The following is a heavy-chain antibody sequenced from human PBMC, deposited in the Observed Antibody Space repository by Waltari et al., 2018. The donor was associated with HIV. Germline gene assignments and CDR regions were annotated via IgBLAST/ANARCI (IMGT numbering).Heavy chain of an antibody. CDR1: GGSISSYY. Sequence: QVQLQESGPGLVKPSETLSLTCTVSGGSISSYYWSWIRQPPGKGREWMGYIYYSGSTNYNPTLKSRVTISVDTAKNQFSLKLSSVTAADTAVYYCAREKGVYCSGGSCQGWFDPWGQGTLVTVSS. D-gene: IGHD2-15*01. CDR3: AREKGVYCSGGSCQGWFDP. V-gene: IGHV4-59*01. CDR2: IYYSGST. J-gene: IGHJ5*02.